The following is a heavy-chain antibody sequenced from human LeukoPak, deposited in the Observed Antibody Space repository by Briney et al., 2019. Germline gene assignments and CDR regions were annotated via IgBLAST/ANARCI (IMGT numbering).Heavy chain of an antibody. Sequence: SVKVSCKASGGTFSSYAISWVRQAPGQGLEWMGGIIPIFGTANYAQKFQGGVTITADESTSTAYMELSSLRSEDTAVYYCARDSGRQWLDHDAFDIWGQGTMVTVSS. V-gene: IGHV1-69*13. D-gene: IGHD6-19*01. CDR3: ARDSGRQWLDHDAFDI. J-gene: IGHJ3*02. CDR2: IIPIFGTA. CDR1: GGTFSSYA.